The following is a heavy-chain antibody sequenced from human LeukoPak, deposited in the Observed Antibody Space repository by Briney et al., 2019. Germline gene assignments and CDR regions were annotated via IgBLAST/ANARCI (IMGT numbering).Heavy chain of an antibody. CDR1: GFTFSSYA. D-gene: IGHD3-3*01. CDR3: AKVFDKFSEYYDFWSGYYYMDV. J-gene: IGHJ6*03. Sequence: PGGSLRLSCAASGFTFSSYAMSWVRQAPGKGLEWVSAISGSGGSTYYADSVKGRFTISRDNYKNTMYLQMNSLRAEDTAVYYCAKVFDKFSEYYDFWSGYYYMDVWGKGTTVTVSS. V-gene: IGHV3-23*01. CDR2: ISGSGGST.